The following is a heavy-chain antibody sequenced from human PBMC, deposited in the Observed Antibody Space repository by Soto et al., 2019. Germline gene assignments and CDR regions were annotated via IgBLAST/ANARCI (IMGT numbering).Heavy chain of an antibody. D-gene: IGHD1-26*01. CDR2: IRSSDNTR. CDR1: GFRFSDYY. V-gene: IGHV3-11*01. Sequence: LRLSCAASGFRFSDYYMSWIRQAPGKGLEWVSYIRSSDNTRYYADSVKGRFTISRDNAKNSLYLQMNSLRAEDTAVYYCAKDSSFSGMDVWRQGTTGTVSS. J-gene: IGHJ6*02. CDR3: AKDSSFSGMDV.